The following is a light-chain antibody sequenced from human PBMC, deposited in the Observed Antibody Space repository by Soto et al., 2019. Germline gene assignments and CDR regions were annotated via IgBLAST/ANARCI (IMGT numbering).Light chain of an antibody. Sequence: QSVLTQPASVSGSPGQSITISCTGTSSDVGSYNLVSWYQHHPGKAPKLMIFEVSKRPSGVSNRFSGSKSGNTASLTISGLQAEDAAEYYCCSYAGTYVFGTGTKLTVL. CDR3: CSYAGTYV. J-gene: IGLJ1*01. V-gene: IGLV2-23*02. CDR1: SSDVGSYNL. CDR2: EVS.